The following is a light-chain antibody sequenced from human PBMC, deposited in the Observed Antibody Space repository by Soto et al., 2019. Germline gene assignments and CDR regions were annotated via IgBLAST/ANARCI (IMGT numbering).Light chain of an antibody. Sequence: PGERATLSFRASQSLSSSLAWYQQKPGQAPRVLIYDTSSRATGIPARFSGSGSGTDFTLTISRLEPEDFAVDDCQQFGSSVTFGQGTKVDIK. V-gene: IGKV3-20*01. CDR1: QSLSSS. J-gene: IGKJ1*01. CDR3: QQFGSSVT. CDR2: DTS.